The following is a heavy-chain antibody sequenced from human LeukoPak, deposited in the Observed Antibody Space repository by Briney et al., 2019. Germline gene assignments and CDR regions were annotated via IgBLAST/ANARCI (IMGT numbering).Heavy chain of an antibody. CDR3: ARERTGYSYGHPPPYYFDY. J-gene: IGHJ4*02. D-gene: IGHD5-18*01. V-gene: IGHV1-8*01. CDR1: GFTFTSYD. CDR2: MNPNNGNT. Sequence: ASVKVSCKASGFTFTSYDINWVRQASGQGLEWMGWMNPNNGNTGYAQKFQGRVTMTRDTSISTAYMELRGLRSEDTAVYYCARERTGYSYGHPPPYYFDYWGQGTLVTVSS.